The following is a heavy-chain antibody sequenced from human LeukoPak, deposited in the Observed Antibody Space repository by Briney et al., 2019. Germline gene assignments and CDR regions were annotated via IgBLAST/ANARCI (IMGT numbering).Heavy chain of an antibody. V-gene: IGHV4-4*07. J-gene: IGHJ3*02. CDR2: IYTSGST. D-gene: IGHD3-22*01. CDR1: GGSISSYY. Sequence: SETLSLTCTVSGGSISSYYWSWIRQPAGKGLEWIGRIYTSGSTNYNPSLKSRVTMSVDTSKNQFSLKLSSVTAADTAVYYCARARRYYDSSGPGAFDIWGQGTMVTVSS. CDR3: ARARRYYDSSGPGAFDI.